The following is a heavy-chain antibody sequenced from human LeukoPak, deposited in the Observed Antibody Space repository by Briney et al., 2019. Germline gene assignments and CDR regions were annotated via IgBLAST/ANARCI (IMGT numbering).Heavy chain of an antibody. Sequence: GASVKVSCKASGYTLTRHGISWVRQAPGQGLEWMGWISDYNGKTDYAQKLQGRVTMTIDTSTTTAYMELRSLRSDDTAVYYCARADTAMFYFDYWGQGTLVTVSS. J-gene: IGHJ4*02. D-gene: IGHD5-18*01. CDR3: ARADTAMFYFDY. CDR2: ISDYNGKT. CDR1: GYTLTRHG. V-gene: IGHV1-18*01.